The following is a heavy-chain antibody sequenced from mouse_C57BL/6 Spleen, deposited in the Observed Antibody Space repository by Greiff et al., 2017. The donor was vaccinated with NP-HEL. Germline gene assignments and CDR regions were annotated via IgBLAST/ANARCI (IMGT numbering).Heavy chain of an antibody. CDR3: TSSLPDGYDLFAY. CDR1: GYTFTDYE. D-gene: IGHD2-2*01. V-gene: IGHV1-15*01. Sequence: QVQLQQSGAELVRPGASVTLSCKASGYTFTDYEMHWVKQTPVHGLEWIGAIDPETGGTAYNQKFEGKAILTADKTSSTAYMELRSLTSEDSAVYYCTSSLPDGYDLFAYWGQGTLVTVSA. CDR2: IDPETGGT. J-gene: IGHJ3*01.